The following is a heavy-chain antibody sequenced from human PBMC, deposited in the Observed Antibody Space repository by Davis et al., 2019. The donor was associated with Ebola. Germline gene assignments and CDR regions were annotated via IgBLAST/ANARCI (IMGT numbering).Heavy chain of an antibody. V-gene: IGHV1-46*01. D-gene: IGHD4-17*01. CDR2: INPSGGST. CDR3: ATDVWGGDYGDYVGSY. J-gene: IGHJ4*02. CDR1: GYTFTSYY. Sequence: AASVKVSCKASGYTFTSYYMHWVRQAPGQGLEWMGIINPSGGSTSYAQKFQGRVTMTEDTSTDTAYMELSSLGSEDTAVYYCATDVWGGDYGDYVGSYWGQGTLVTVSS.